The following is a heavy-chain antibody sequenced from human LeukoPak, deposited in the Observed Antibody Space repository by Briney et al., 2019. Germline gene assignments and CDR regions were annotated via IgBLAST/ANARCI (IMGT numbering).Heavy chain of an antibody. J-gene: IGHJ4*02. CDR1: GDSVSSNSAA. V-gene: IGHV6-1*01. D-gene: IGHD3-10*01. CDR3: ARSRLHHNYGSGTNFDY. CDR2: TYYRSNWDN. Sequence: SQTLSLTCAIFGDSVSSNSAAWNWIRQSPSIGLEWLGRTYYRSNWDNDYAVSVQSRIAINPDTSKNQFSLQLNSVTPEDTAVYYCARSRLHHNYGSGTNFDYWGQGTLVTVSS.